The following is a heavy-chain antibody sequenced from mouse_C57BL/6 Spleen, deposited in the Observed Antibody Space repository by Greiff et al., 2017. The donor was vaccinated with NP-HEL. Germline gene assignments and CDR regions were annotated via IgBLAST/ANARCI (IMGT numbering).Heavy chain of an antibody. V-gene: IGHV1-64*01. CDR3: ARGGIYYYGSSYDYYAMDY. CDR1: GYTFTSYW. Sequence: VQLQESGAELVKPGASVKLSCKASGYTFTSYWMHWVKQRPGQGLEWIGMIHPNSGSTNYNEKFKSKATLTVDKSSSTAYMQLSSLTSEDSAVYYCARGGIYYYGSSYDYYAMDYWGQGTSVTVSS. J-gene: IGHJ4*01. D-gene: IGHD1-1*01. CDR2: IHPNSGST.